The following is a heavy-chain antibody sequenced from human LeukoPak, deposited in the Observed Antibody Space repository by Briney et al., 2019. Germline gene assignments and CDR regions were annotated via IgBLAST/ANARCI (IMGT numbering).Heavy chain of an antibody. J-gene: IGHJ5*02. D-gene: IGHD2-2*01. CDR2: IYSTGST. CDR1: GGSTSNYY. V-gene: IGHV4-59*01. CDR3: ASGTSSWTWFDP. Sequence: SETLSLTCTVSGGSTSNYYWSWIRQTPGKGLEWIGFIYSTGSTNYNPSLKGRVTISVDTSKNRFSLKLTSVTAADTAVYYFASGTSSWTWFDPWGQGTPVTVSS.